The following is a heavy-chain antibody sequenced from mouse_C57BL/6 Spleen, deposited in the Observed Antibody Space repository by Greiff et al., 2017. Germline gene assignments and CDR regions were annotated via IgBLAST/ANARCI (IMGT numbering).Heavy chain of an antibody. J-gene: IGHJ4*01. V-gene: IGHV5-17*01. Sequence: EVKLVESGGGLVKPGGSLKLSCAASGFTFSDYGMHWVRQAPEKGLEWVAYISSGSSTIYYADTVKGRFTISRDNAKNTLFLQMTSLRSEDTAMYYCARPGYYGSSLYYAMDYWGQGTSVTVSS. CDR3: ARPGYYGSSLYYAMDY. CDR1: GFTFSDYG. CDR2: ISSGSSTI. D-gene: IGHD1-1*01.